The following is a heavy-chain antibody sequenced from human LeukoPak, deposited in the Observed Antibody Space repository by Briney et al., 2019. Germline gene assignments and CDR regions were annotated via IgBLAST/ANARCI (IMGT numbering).Heavy chain of an antibody. CDR3: ARGGGLWELIYGVFDY. J-gene: IGHJ4*02. CDR1: GGSISSYY. D-gene: IGHD1-26*01. V-gene: IGHV4-59*01. Sequence: PSETLSLTCTVSGGSISSYYWSWIRQPPGKGLEWIGYIYYSGSTNYNPSLKSRVTISVDTSKNQFSLKLSSVTAADTAVYYCARGGGLWELIYGVFDYWGQGTLVTVSS. CDR2: IYYSGST.